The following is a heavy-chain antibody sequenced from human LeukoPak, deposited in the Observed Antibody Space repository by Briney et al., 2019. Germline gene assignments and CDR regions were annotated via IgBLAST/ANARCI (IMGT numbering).Heavy chain of an antibody. CDR3: AKDSFDWLTSPDY. Sequence: GGSLRLSCAASGFTFDDYAMHWVRQAPGKGLEWVSGISWNSGSIGYADSVKGRFTISRDNAKNSLYLQMNSLRAEDTALYYCAKDSFDWLTSPDYWGQGTLVTVSS. CDR2: ISWNSGSI. CDR1: GFTFDDYA. J-gene: IGHJ4*02. D-gene: IGHD3-9*01. V-gene: IGHV3-9*01.